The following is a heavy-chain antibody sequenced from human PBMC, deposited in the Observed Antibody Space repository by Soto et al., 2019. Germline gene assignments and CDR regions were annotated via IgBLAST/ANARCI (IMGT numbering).Heavy chain of an antibody. D-gene: IGHD3-3*01. J-gene: IGHJ6*03. CDR2: ISGSGDNT. CDR1: GFTFSSYA. Sequence: EVKLLESGGGLVQPGGSLGLSCAASGFTFSSYALNWVRQAPGKGLEWVSVISGSGDNTYYADSVKGRFTISRDNSKNTLYLQMNSLRAEDTAVYYCAKDLGTDDFWSAYYTYYYMDVWGKGTTVTVSS. V-gene: IGHV3-23*01. CDR3: AKDLGTDDFWSAYYTYYYMDV.